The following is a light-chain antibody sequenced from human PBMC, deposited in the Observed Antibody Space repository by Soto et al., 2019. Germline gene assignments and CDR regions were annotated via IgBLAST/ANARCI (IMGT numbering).Light chain of an antibody. Sequence: DIQMTQSPSSLSASVADRVTITCRASQSISTYLNWYQQKPGKAPKLLIYAASDLQSGVPSRFSGSGSGTDFTLTISSLQPEDFATYYCQQSYSTLLITFGQGTRLEIK. CDR1: QSISTY. V-gene: IGKV1-39*01. CDR3: QQSYSTLLIT. CDR2: AAS. J-gene: IGKJ5*01.